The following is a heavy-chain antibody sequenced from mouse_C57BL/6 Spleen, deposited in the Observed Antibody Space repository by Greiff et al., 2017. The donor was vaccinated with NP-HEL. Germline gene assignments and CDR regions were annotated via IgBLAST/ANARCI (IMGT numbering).Heavy chain of an antibody. D-gene: IGHD1-2*01. CDR2: IYPGDGDT. J-gene: IGHJ4*01. CDR1: GYAFSSYW. V-gene: IGHV1-80*01. Sequence: QVQLQQSGAELVKPGASVKISCKASGYAFSSYWMNWVKQRPGKGLEWIGQIYPGDGDTNYNGKFKGKATLTADKSSSTAYMQLSSLTSEDSAVYFGARGALRRDYYAMDYWGQGTSVTVSS. CDR3: ARGALRRDYYAMDY.